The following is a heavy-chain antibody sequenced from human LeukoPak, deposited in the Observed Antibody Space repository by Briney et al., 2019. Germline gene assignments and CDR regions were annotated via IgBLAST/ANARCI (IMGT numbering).Heavy chain of an antibody. J-gene: IGHJ4*02. Sequence: GGSLRLSCAASGFTFSSYEMNWVRQAPGKGLEWVSYISSSGSTIYYADSVKGRFTISRDNAKNSLYLQMNSPRAEDTAVYYCASEQSGNYYRPFDSWGQGTLVTVSS. CDR2: ISSSGSTI. CDR3: ASEQSGNYYRPFDS. V-gene: IGHV3-48*03. D-gene: IGHD1-26*01. CDR1: GFTFSSYE.